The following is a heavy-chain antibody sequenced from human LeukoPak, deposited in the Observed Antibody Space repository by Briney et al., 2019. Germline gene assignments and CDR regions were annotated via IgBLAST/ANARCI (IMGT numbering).Heavy chain of an antibody. CDR2: IRYDGSNK. Sequence: PGGSLRLSCAASGFTFSSYGMHWVRQAPGKGLEWVAFIRYDGSNKYYADSVKGRFTISRDNSKNTLYLQMNSLRAEDTAVYYCFTFGGVIVRYYFDYWGQGTLVTVSS. V-gene: IGHV3-30*02. D-gene: IGHD3-16*02. CDR3: FTFGGVIVRYYFDY. CDR1: GFTFSSYG. J-gene: IGHJ4*02.